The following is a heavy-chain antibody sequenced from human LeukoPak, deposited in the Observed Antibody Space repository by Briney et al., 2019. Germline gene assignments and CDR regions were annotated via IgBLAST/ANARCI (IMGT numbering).Heavy chain of an antibody. Sequence: PGGSLGLSCATSGFPFSRYWMTWVRQAPGKGLEWVADIKQEGSERYYGDSVEGRFTISRDNARNSVYLQMNSLRAEDTATYYCARSESTMTTWSMDYWGQGILVTVSS. CDR3: ARSESTMTTWSMDY. CDR1: GFPFSRYW. D-gene: IGHD5-24*01. CDR2: IKQEGSER. J-gene: IGHJ4*02. V-gene: IGHV3-7*01.